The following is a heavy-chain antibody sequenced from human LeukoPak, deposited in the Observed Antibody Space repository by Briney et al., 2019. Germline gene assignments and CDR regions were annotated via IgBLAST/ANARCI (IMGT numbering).Heavy chain of an antibody. V-gene: IGHV3-53*01. D-gene: IGHD3-22*01. CDR1: GFTVGSGR. Sequence: PGGSLRLSCAASGFTVGSGRRMSWVRQAPGEGLEWISTIYSDDATNYGDSVKGRFTISRDNSRNTPDLQMNSLRVEDTAVYYCVRERFNNDYEAWGQGILVAVSS. CDR2: IYSDDAT. J-gene: IGHJ5*02. CDR3: VRERFNNDYEA.